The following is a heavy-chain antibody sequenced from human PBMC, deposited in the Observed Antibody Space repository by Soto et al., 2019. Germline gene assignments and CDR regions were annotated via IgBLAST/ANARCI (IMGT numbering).Heavy chain of an antibody. J-gene: IGHJ4*02. D-gene: IGHD7-27*01. CDR3: ARWRVALGSCEY. Sequence: QVQLQESGPGLVKPSETLSLTCTVSGGSISSYYWSWIRRPPGKGLEWIGYIYYSGSTNYNPSLQSRVSLSVDTSNNQCSLKLSSLSAAARAVYYRARWRVALGSCEYWGQGTQVTGSS. V-gene: IGHV4-59*08. CDR2: IYYSGST. CDR1: GGSISSYY.